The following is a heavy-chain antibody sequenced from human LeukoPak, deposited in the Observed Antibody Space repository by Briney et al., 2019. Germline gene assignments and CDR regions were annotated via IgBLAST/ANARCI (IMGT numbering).Heavy chain of an antibody. D-gene: IGHD2/OR15-2a*01. CDR3: ARVDNSTPRYEVRFDY. CDR2: INPSGGST. Sequence: WASVKVSCKASGYTFTSYYMHWVRQAPGQGLEWVGIINPSGGSTSYAQKFQGRVTMTRDMSTSTVYMELSSLRSEDTAVYYCARVDNSTPRYEVRFDYWGQGTLVTVSS. J-gene: IGHJ4*02. V-gene: IGHV1-46*01. CDR1: GYTFTSYY.